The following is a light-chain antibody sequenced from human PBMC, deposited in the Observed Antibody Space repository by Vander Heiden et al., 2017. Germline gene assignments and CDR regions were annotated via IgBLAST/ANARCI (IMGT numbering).Light chain of an antibody. J-gene: IGKJ4*01. Sequence: ELVLTPSPGTLSLSPRESATLSCRASQSVSSSYLAWYPQKPAQSPRLLLYGASSRATGIPDRGSGSGSGTDFTITSSRLETDDLAVYEGQQYGSATLTFGGGTKVEIK. CDR1: QSVSSSY. V-gene: IGKV3-20*01. CDR2: GAS. CDR3: QQYGSATLT.